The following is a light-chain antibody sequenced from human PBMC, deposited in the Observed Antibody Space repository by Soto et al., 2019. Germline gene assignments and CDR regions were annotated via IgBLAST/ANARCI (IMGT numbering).Light chain of an antibody. CDR1: QSISTF. J-gene: IGKJ4*01. Sequence: EIVLTQSPATLSLSPGERATLSCRASQSISTFLGWYQQKPGQVPRLLIYDVSNRATGIPTRFSGSGSGTDLTLTISSLEPEDFAVYYCLQRSDWPLTFGGGTKVEIK. CDR2: DVS. V-gene: IGKV3-11*01. CDR3: LQRSDWPLT.